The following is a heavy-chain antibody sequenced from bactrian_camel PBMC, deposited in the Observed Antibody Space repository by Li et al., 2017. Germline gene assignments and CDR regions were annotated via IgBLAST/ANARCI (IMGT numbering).Heavy chain of an antibody. J-gene: IGHJ6*01. D-gene: IGHD1*01. Sequence: HVQLVESGGGSVQAGGSLRLSCAVSGDTGSNYCMGWFRQGSGKEREGVATIDNDGTTTYADSVKGRFTISKDNAKSTLYLQMNSLNPEDTDMYYCAADSSARCLPGAYCTAFGYFGQGTQVTVS. CDR1: GDTGSNYC. V-gene: IGHV3S53*01. CDR3: AADSSARCLPGAYCTAFGY. CDR2: IDNDGTT.